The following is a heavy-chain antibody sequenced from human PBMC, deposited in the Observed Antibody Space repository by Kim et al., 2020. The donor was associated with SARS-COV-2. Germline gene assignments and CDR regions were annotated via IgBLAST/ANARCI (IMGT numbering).Heavy chain of an antibody. CDR2: IYYSGST. CDR3: ATLYIVATISFDY. D-gene: IGHD5-12*01. Sequence: SETLSLTCTVSGGSISSSSYYWGWIRQPPGKGLEWIGSIYYSGSTYYNPSLKSRVTISVDTSKNQFSLKLSSVTAADTAVYYCATLYIVATISFDYWGQGTLVTVSS. V-gene: IGHV4-39*07. J-gene: IGHJ4*02. CDR1: GGSISSSSYY.